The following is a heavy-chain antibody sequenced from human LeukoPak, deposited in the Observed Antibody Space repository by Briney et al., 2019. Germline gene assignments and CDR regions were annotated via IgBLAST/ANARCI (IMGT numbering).Heavy chain of an antibody. J-gene: IGHJ4*02. CDR3: AKDSYSSWYRDFDY. Sequence: PGGSLRLSCAASGFTFDDYAMHWVRQAPGKGLEWVSSISWNSGSIAYADSVKGRFTISRDNAKNSLYLQMNSLRAEDTALYYCAKDSYSSWYRDFDYWGQGTLVTVSS. CDR1: GFTFDDYA. V-gene: IGHV3-9*01. CDR2: ISWNSGSI. D-gene: IGHD6-13*01.